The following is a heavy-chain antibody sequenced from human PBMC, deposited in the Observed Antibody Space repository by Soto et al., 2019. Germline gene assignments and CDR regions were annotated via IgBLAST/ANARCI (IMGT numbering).Heavy chain of an antibody. J-gene: IGHJ5*02. D-gene: IGHD3-9*01. V-gene: IGHV1-18*01. CDR2: ISAYNGNT. CDR1: GYTFTSYG. Sequence: GASVKVSCKASGYTFTSYGISWVRQAPGQGLEWMGWISAYNGNTNYAQKLQGRVTMTTDTSTSTAYMELRSLRSDDTAVYYCARDASLLRYFDWFLASSSFTSARDNWFDPWGQGTLVTVSS. CDR3: ARDASLLRYFDWFLASSSFTSARDNWFDP.